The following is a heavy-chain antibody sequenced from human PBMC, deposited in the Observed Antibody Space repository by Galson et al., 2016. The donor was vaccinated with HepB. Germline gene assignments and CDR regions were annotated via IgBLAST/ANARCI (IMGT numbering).Heavy chain of an antibody. J-gene: IGHJ4*02. Sequence: SVKVSCKASGGTFSTYAISWVRQAPGQGLEWMGGTIPIFGTANYAQKFQGRVTITADESTSTVYMELSSLRSDDTAVYYCARYRWPSYYFDDWAQGTLVTVSS. CDR2: TIPIFGTA. CDR1: GGTFSTYA. CDR3: ARYRWPSYYFDD. D-gene: IGHD2-8*02. V-gene: IGHV1-69*13.